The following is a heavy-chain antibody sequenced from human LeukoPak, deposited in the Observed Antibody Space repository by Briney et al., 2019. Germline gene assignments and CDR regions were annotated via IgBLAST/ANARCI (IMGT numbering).Heavy chain of an antibody. V-gene: IGHV3-49*03. CDR3: TREHYYYDSSGYRGDWFDP. CDR1: GFTFGDYA. J-gene: IGHJ5*02. D-gene: IGHD3-22*01. CDR2: IRSKAYGGTT. Sequence: GGSLRLSCPASGFTFGDYAMSWFRQAPGRGLEWVGFIRSKAYGGTTEYAASVKGRFTISRDDSKSIAYLQMNSLKTEDTAVYYCTREHYYYDSSGYRGDWFDPWGQGTLVTVSS.